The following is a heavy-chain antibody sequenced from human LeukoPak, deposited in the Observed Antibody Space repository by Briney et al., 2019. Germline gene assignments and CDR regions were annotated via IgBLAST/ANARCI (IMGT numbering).Heavy chain of an antibody. CDR3: ASDRWIRGERYYFDY. J-gene: IGHJ4*02. Sequence: ASVKVSCKASGYTFTGYYMHWVRQAPGQGLEWMGWINPNSGGTNYAQKFQGRVTMTRDTSISTAYMELSRLRSDDTAVYYCASDRWIRGERYYFDYWGQGTLVTVSS. CDR1: GYTFTGYY. D-gene: IGHD5-18*01. CDR2: INPNSGGT. V-gene: IGHV1-2*02.